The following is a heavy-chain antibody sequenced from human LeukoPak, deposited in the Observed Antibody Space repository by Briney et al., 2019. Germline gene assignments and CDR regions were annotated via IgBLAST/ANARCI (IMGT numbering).Heavy chain of an antibody. CDR3: ARSGVTMVRGVSIGLVAFDI. Sequence: GGSLRLSCAASGFTFSTYAMSWVRQAPGKGLEWVSRINSDGSSTSYADSVKGRFTISRDNAKNTLYLQMNSLRAEDTAVYYCARSGVTMVRGVSIGLVAFDIWGQGTMVTVSS. D-gene: IGHD3-10*01. CDR2: INSDGSST. J-gene: IGHJ3*02. CDR1: GFTFSTYA. V-gene: IGHV3-74*01.